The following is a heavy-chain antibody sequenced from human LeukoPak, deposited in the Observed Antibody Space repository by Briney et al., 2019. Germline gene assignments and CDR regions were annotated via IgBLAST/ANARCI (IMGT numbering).Heavy chain of an antibody. CDR1: GFTFSSYN. V-gene: IGHV3-48*02. J-gene: IGHJ4*02. Sequence: GGSLRLSCAASGFTFSSYNMNWVRQAPGKGLEWVSYISSSSSTIYYADSVKGRFIISRDNAESSLYLQRNSLRDEDTAVYYCARILTGYSSNWYPFDYWGQGTLVTVSS. D-gene: IGHD6-13*01. CDR2: ISSSSSTI. CDR3: ARILTGYSSNWYPFDY.